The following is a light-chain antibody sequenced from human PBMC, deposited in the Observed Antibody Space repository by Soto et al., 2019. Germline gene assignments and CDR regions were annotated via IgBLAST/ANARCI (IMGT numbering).Light chain of an antibody. CDR2: AAS. J-gene: IGKJ3*01. CDR1: QPIDTS. Sequence: DIQMTQAPSSPSASVGVRVTITCRASQPIDTSLNWYQQKPGNAPRLLIYAASSLQSGVPLRFSGSGSGTDFTLTISSLQPEDFATYYCQQSYSSPFTFGPGTTVDIK. CDR3: QQSYSSPFT. V-gene: IGKV1-39*01.